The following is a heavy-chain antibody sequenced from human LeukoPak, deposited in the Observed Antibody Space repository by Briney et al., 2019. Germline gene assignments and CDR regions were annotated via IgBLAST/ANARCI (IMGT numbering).Heavy chain of an antibody. Sequence: GASVKVSCKASGYTFTSYGISWVRQAPGQGLERMGWISAYNGNTNYAQKLQGRVTMTTDTSTSTAYMELRSLRSDDTAVYYCAGHSRDYDYVWGSYWAFDIWGQGTMVTVSS. CDR3: AGHSRDYDYVWGSYWAFDI. CDR2: ISAYNGNT. J-gene: IGHJ3*02. V-gene: IGHV1-18*01. CDR1: GYTFTSYG. D-gene: IGHD3-16*01.